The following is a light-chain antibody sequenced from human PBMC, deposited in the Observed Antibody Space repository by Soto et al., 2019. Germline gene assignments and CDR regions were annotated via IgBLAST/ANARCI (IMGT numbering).Light chain of an antibody. CDR2: AAS. CDR3: QQLNSFPIT. Sequence: DIQLTQAPSFLSASAGDRVTITCRASQGISSYLAWYQQKPGRAPKLLIDAASTLQSGVPSRFSGSGSGTEFTLTTSSLQPEDFATYYCQQLNSFPITFGQGTRLEIK. J-gene: IGKJ5*01. CDR1: QGISSY. V-gene: IGKV1-9*01.